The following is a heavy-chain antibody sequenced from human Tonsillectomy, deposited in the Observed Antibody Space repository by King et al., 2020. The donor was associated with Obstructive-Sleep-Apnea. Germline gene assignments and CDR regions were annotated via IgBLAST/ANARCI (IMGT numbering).Heavy chain of an antibody. Sequence: VQLVESGGGLVQPGTSLRLSCAASGFTFDDYAMHWVRQAPGKGLEWVSGISWNSGSIAYADSVRGRFTISRDNAKNSLYLQMNSLRVEDTALYYCAKVGFGELYAFDIWGQGTMVTVSS. CDR2: ISWNSGSI. V-gene: IGHV3-9*01. J-gene: IGHJ3*02. CDR1: GFTFDDYA. CDR3: AKVGFGELYAFDI. D-gene: IGHD3-10*01.